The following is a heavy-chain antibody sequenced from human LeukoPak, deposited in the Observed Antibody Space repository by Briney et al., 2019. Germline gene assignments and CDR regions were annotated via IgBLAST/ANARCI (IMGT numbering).Heavy chain of an antibody. D-gene: IGHD3-16*02. Sequence: ASVKVSCKASGYTFTSYGISWVRQAPGQGLEWMGWISPYNGNTNYAQKFQGRVTMTRDTSISTAYMELSRLRSDDTAVYYCARGLRLGELSLWGGDYMDVWGKGTTVTVSS. CDR1: GYTFTSYG. V-gene: IGHV1-18*01. J-gene: IGHJ6*03. CDR3: ARGLRLGELSLWGGDYMDV. CDR2: ISPYNGNT.